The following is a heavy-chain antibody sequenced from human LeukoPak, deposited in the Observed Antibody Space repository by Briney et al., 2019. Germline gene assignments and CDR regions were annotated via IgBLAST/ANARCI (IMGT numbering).Heavy chain of an antibody. CDR1: AGSVSSGNYY. CDR3: ARARGYYLTYYFDY. J-gene: IGHJ4*02. V-gene: IGHV4-61*03. D-gene: IGHD3-10*01. Sequence: SETLSLTCTVSAGSVSSGNYYWHWIRQPPGEGLEWIGFIYYIGTTNYNPSLKSRVTISVDTSKNHFSLKLTSVTAADTAVYYCARARGYYLTYYFDYWGQGTLVTVSS. CDR2: IYYIGTT.